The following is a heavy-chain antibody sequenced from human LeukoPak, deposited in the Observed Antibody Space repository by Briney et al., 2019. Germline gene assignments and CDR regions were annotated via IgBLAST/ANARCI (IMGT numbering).Heavy chain of an antibody. CDR3: ARVVAATAGFDY. Sequence: SETLSLTCTVSGGSISSSSYYWGWIRQPPGKGLEWIGSIYYSGSTYYNPSLKSRVTISVDTSKNQFSLKLSSVTAADTAVYYCARVVAATAGFDYWGQGTLVTASS. CDR2: IYYSGST. V-gene: IGHV4-39*01. CDR1: GGSISSSSYY. J-gene: IGHJ4*02. D-gene: IGHD2-15*01.